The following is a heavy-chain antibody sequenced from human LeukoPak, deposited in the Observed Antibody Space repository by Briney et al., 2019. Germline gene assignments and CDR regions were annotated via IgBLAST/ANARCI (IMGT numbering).Heavy chain of an antibody. J-gene: IGHJ3*02. CDR2: IYYSGST. D-gene: IGHD3-22*01. CDR1: GGSISSYY. CDR3: ARGYYDRGAFDI. Sequence: PSETLSLTCTVSGGSISSYYWSWIRQPPGKGLEWIGYIYYSGSTNYNPSLKSRVTISVDTSENQFSLKLSSVTAADTAVYYCARGYYDRGAFDIWGQGTMVTVSS. V-gene: IGHV4-59*01.